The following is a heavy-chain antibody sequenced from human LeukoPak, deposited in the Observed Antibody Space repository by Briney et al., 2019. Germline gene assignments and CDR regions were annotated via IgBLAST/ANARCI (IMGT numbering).Heavy chain of an antibody. CDR3: ARVLGHDFWSGYEFDY. D-gene: IGHD3-3*01. CDR1: GGTFSSYA. Sequence: AASVKVSCEASGGTFSSYAISWVRQAPGQGLEWMGGIIPIFGTANYAQKFQGRVTITADESTSTAYMELSSLRSEDTAVYYCARVLGHDFWSGYEFDYWGQGTLVTVSS. CDR2: IIPIFGTA. V-gene: IGHV1-69*13. J-gene: IGHJ4*02.